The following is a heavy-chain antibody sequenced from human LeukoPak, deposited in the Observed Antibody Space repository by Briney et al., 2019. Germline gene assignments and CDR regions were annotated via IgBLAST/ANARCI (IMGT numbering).Heavy chain of an antibody. CDR1: GYTISNYL. CDR3: ARWWATSASIFIDY. J-gene: IGHJ4*02. Sequence: GGSLRLSCAASGYTISNYLMAWVRQAPGKGLEWVANIKPDGSEKYYVDSVKGRFTVSRDNTKNSLYLQMNSLRVEDTALYYCARWWATSASIFIDYWGQGTLVTVSS. CDR2: IKPDGSEK. D-gene: IGHD3-3*02. V-gene: IGHV3-7*01.